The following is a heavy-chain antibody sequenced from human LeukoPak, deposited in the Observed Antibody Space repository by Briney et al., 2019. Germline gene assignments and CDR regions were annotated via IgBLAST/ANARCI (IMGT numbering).Heavy chain of an antibody. D-gene: IGHD3-22*01. V-gene: IGHV3-23*01. CDR2: ISGSGGST. Sequence: GGSLRLSCAASGFTFSSYAMSWVRQAPGKGLEWVSAISGSGGSTYYADSVKGRFTISRDNSKNTLYLQMNSLRAEDTAVYYCARGSLTSGYYGYFDYWGQGTLVTVSS. CDR1: GFTFSSYA. J-gene: IGHJ4*02. CDR3: ARGSLTSGYYGYFDY.